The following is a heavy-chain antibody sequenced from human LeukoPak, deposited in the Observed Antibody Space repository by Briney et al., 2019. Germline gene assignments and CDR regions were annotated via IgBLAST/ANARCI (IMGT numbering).Heavy chain of an antibody. CDR3: AKDRRSNSGSSGSYYFDY. D-gene: IGHD1-26*01. J-gene: IGHJ4*02. V-gene: IGHV3-23*01. CDR2: ISGSGGST. CDR1: GFTFSSYE. Sequence: GGSLRLSCAASGFTFSSYEMNWVRQAPGKGLEWVSAISGSGGSTYYADSVKGRFTISRDNSKNTLYLQMNSLRAEDTAVYYCAKDRRSNSGSSGSYYFDYWGQGTLVTVSS.